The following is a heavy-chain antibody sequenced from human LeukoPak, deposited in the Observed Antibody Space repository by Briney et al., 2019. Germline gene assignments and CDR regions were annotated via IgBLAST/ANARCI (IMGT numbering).Heavy chain of an antibody. CDR3: ARDWGIAVAGPPNIDY. Sequence: ASVKVSCKASGYTFTNNFIHWVRQAPGQGLEWMGWISAYNGNTNYAQKLQGRVTMTTDTSTSTAYMELRSLRSDDTAVYYCARDWGIAVAGPPNIDYWGQGTLVTVSS. V-gene: IGHV1-18*04. D-gene: IGHD6-19*01. J-gene: IGHJ4*02. CDR2: ISAYNGNT. CDR1: GYTFTNNF.